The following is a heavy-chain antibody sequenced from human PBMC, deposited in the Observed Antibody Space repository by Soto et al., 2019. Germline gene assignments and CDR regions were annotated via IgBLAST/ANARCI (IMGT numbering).Heavy chain of an antibody. D-gene: IGHD5-18*01. Sequence: PGGSLRLSCVASGFPFDGYGIHWVRRAPGKGLEWVATIGFAGNNKYYADSVKGRFTISRDNSKNTLYLHINSLKVDDTAMYYCARDPLWGTAMVLWYFDLWGRGTLVTVSS. J-gene: IGHJ2*01. CDR2: IGFAGNNK. V-gene: IGHV3-33*01. CDR1: GFPFDGYG. CDR3: ARDPLWGTAMVLWYFDL.